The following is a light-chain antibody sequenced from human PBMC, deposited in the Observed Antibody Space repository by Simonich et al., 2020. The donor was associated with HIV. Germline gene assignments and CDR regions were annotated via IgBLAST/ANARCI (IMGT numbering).Light chain of an antibody. Sequence: QIVLTQSPSASASLGASVKLTCTLSSGNSTYAIAWHQQLPEKGPRFVMKVNNDGSHNKGDGIPARFSGSSSGAERYLTISSLQSEDEADYYCQTWGSGIQVFGGGTKLTVL. J-gene: IGLJ3*02. CDR3: QTWGSGIQV. V-gene: IGLV4-69*01. CDR2: VNNDGSH. CDR1: SGNSTYA.